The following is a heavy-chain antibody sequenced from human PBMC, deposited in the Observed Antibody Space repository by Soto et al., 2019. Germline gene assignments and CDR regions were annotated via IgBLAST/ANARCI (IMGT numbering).Heavy chain of an antibody. V-gene: IGHV1-69*01. D-gene: IGHD3-22*01. J-gene: IGHJ4*02. CDR3: ARDQDYYDSSGYSPLGY. CDR1: GGTFSSYA. Sequence: QVQLVQSGAEVKKPGSSVKVSCKASGGTFSSYAISWVRQAPGQGLEWMGGIIPIFGTANYAQKFQGRVTITADESTSTAYMELSSLRSEDTAVYYCARDQDYYDSSGYSPLGYWGQGPLVTVSS. CDR2: IIPIFGTA.